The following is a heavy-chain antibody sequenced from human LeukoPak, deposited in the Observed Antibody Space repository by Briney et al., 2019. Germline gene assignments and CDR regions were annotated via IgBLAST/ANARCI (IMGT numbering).Heavy chain of an antibody. J-gene: IGHJ3*02. CDR1: GFIFSSYS. V-gene: IGHV3-21*01. Sequence: GGSLRLSCAASGFIFSSYSMNWVRQAPGKGLEWVSSISSSGTYVYYADSVKGRLTISRDNAKNSLSLQMNSLRADDAAVYYCARASSKQLAGYLPDGFDIWGQGTMVTVSS. CDR3: ARASSKQLAGYLPDGFDI. CDR2: ISSSGTYV. D-gene: IGHD3-9*01.